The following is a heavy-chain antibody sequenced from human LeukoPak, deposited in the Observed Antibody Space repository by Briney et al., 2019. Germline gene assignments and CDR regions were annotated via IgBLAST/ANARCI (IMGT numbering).Heavy chain of an antibody. V-gene: IGHV1-69*04. D-gene: IGHD4-23*01. CDR1: GGTFSSYA. J-gene: IGHJ5*02. Sequence: SVKVSCRASGGTFSSYAISWVRQAPGQGLEWMGRIIPILGIANYAQKFQGRVTITADKSTSTAYMELSSLRSEDTAVYYCVPYYGGSRDWFDPWGQGTLVTVSS. CDR3: VPYYGGSRDWFDP. CDR2: IIPILGIA.